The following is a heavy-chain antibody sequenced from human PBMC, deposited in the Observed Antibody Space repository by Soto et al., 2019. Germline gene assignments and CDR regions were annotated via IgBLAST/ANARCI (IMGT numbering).Heavy chain of an antibody. CDR2: IYYSGST. J-gene: IGHJ6*02. Sequence: PSETLSLTCTVSGGSISSYYWSWIRQPQGKGLEWIGYIYYSGSTNYNPSLKSRVTISVDTSKNQSSLKLSSVTAADTAVYYCARVRRFLEWRPMGGMDVWGQGTTVTVSS. D-gene: IGHD3-3*01. V-gene: IGHV4-59*01. CDR1: GGSISSYY. CDR3: ARVRRFLEWRPMGGMDV.